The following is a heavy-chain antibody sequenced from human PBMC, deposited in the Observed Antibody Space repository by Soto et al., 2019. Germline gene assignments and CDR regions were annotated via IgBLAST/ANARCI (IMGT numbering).Heavy chain of an antibody. D-gene: IGHD3-16*02. Sequence: EVQLVESGGVVVQPGGSLRLSCAASGFTFDDYTMHWVRQAPGKGLEWVSLISWDGGSTYYADSVKGRFTISRDNSKNSLYLQMNSLRTEDTALYYCAKDQSPDYDYVWGSYRYAWGMDVWGQGTTVTVSS. CDR3: AKDQSPDYDYVWGSYRYAWGMDV. V-gene: IGHV3-43*01. CDR1: GFTFDDYT. CDR2: ISWDGGST. J-gene: IGHJ6*02.